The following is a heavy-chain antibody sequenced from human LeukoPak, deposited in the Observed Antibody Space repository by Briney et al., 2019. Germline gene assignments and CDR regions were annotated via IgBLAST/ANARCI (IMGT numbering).Heavy chain of an antibody. V-gene: IGHV4-30-4*08. CDR3: ARDDLPITTFGVPSPTGHGMDV. J-gene: IGHJ6*02. CDR2: IYYSGTT. CDR1: GGSINSGSYC. D-gene: IGHD3-3*01. Sequence: PSETLSLTCTVSGGSINSGSYCWGWIRQPPGKGLEWVGYIYYSGTTYYNPSLMSRVAISIDTPKNQFSLKLSSVTASATPVCFCARDDLPITTFGVPSPTGHGMDVWGQGTTVTVSS.